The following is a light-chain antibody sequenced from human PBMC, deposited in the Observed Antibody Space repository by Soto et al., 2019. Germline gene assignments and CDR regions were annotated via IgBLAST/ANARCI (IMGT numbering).Light chain of an antibody. V-gene: IGLV2-8*01. CDR3: NSYAASGNLWV. CDR2: EVT. CDR1: SSDVGGYNY. J-gene: IGLJ3*02. Sequence: QSALTQPPSASGSPGQSVTISCTGTSSDVGGYNYVSWYQQHPGKAPKLMIYEVTQRPSGVPNRFSGSKSGNTASLTVSGLQAEDEADYYCNSYAASGNLWVFGGGPKLTVL.